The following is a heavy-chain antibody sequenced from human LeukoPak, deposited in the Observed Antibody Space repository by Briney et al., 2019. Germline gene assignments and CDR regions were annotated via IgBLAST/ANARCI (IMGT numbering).Heavy chain of an antibody. CDR2: IYYSGST. CDR1: GGSISSYY. V-gene: IGHV4-59*01. D-gene: IGHD3-22*01. CDR3: ARGSMVNYFDSSGYYNY. J-gene: IGHJ4*02. Sequence: SETLSLTCTVSGGSISSYYWNWIRQPPGKGLEWIGYIYYSGSTNYNPSLKSRVTISVDTSKNQFSLKLSSVTAADTAVYYCARGSMVNYFDSSGYYNYWGQGALVTVSS.